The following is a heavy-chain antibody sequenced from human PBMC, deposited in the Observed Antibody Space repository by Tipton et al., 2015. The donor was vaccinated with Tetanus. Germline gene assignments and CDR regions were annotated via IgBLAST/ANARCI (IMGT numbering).Heavy chain of an antibody. Sequence: TLSLTCTVSGGSIRGGTFYWGWIRQPPGKGLEWIGRIYSSGSTNYNPSLKSRVTMSIDTSKNQFSLELTSVTAADTAVYYCARDFRERSGTYFSYYYTMDVWGQGTTVTVSS. D-gene: IGHD1-26*01. CDR2: IYSSGST. V-gene: IGHV4-61*02. CDR3: ARDFRERSGTYFSYYYTMDV. J-gene: IGHJ6*02. CDR1: GGSIRGGTFY.